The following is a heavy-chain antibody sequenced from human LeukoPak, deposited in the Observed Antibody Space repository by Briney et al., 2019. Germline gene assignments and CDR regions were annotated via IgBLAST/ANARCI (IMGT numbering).Heavy chain of an antibody. Sequence: PGGSLRLSCAASGFTFDDYGMNWVRQVPGKGLEWVSGINWNGGSTGYADSEKGRFTISRNNAKNSLYLQMNSLRAEDMAFYYCARGWVVATGGFDIWGQGSLVTVSS. J-gene: IGHJ3*02. D-gene: IGHD2-8*02. CDR1: GFTFDDYG. CDR2: INWNGGST. V-gene: IGHV3-20*04. CDR3: ARGWVVATGGFDI.